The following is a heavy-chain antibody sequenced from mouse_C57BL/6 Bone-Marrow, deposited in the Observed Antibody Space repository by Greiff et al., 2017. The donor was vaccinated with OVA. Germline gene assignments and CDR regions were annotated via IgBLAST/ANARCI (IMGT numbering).Heavy chain of an antibody. V-gene: IGHV1-64*01. D-gene: IGHD2-4*01. CDR2: IHPNSGST. Sequence: VQLQQPGAELVKPGASVKSSCKASGYTFTSYWMHWVKQRPGQGLEWIGMIHPNSGSTNYNEKFKSKATLTVDKSSSTAYMQLSSLTSEDSAVYYCASPHYDSYAMDYWGQGTSVTVSS. CDR1: GYTFTSYW. J-gene: IGHJ4*01. CDR3: ASPHYDSYAMDY.